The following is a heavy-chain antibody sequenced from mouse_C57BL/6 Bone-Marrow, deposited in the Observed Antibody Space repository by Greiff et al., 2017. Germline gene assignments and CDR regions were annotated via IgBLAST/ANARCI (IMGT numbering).Heavy chain of an antibody. D-gene: IGHD1-1*02. CDR3: ARRYVNLYAMDY. V-gene: IGHV1-66*01. J-gene: IGHJ4*01. CDR1: GYSFTTYY. Sequence: QVQLQQSGPELVKPGASVKISCKASGYSFTTYYIHWVKQRPGQGLEWIGWIYPGSGNTKYNEKFKGKATLTADTSSSTAYMQLSSLTSEDSAVYYCARRYVNLYAMDYWGQGTSVTASS. CDR2: IYPGSGNT.